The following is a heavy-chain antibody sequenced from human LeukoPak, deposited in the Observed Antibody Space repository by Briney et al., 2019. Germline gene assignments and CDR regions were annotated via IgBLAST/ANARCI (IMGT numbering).Heavy chain of an antibody. J-gene: IGHJ4*02. D-gene: IGHD6-19*01. Sequence: SETLSLTCAVSGYSISSGYYWGWIRQPPGKGLEWIGSIYHSGSTYYNPSLKSRVTISVDTSKNQFSLKLSSVTAADTAVYYCARGGYGSGWYDLGPYFDYWGQGTLVTVSS. CDR2: IYHSGST. CDR3: ARGGYGSGWYDLGPYFDY. CDR1: GYSISSGYY. V-gene: IGHV4-38-2*01.